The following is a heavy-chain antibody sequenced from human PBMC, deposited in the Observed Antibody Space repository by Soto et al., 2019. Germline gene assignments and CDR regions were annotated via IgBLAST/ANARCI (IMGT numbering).Heavy chain of an antibody. D-gene: IGHD3-10*01. Sequence: SETLSLTCTVSGGSISSYYWSWIRQPPGKGLEWIGYIYYSGSTNYNPSLKSRVTISADKSITTAYLQWSTLKASDTAMYYCATQYYHGSGMGVDPWGQGTLVTVSS. CDR1: GGSISSYY. CDR2: IYYSGST. CDR3: ATQYYHGSGMGVDP. J-gene: IGHJ5*02. V-gene: IGHV4-59*12.